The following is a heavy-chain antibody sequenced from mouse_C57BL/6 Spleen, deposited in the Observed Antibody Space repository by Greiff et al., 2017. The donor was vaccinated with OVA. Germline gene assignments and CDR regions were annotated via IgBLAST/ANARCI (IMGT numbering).Heavy chain of an antibody. CDR2: ISSGGSYT. CDR1: GFTFSSYG. D-gene: IGHD2-1*01. J-gene: IGHJ2*01. Sequence: EVKLMESGGDLVKPGGSLKLSCAASGFTFSSYGMAWVRQTPDKRLEWVATISSGGSYTYYPDSVKGRFIISRDNAKNTLYLQMSSLKSEDTAMYYCARQNYGNYVDYWGQGTTLTVSS. CDR3: ARQNYGNYVDY. V-gene: IGHV5-6*01.